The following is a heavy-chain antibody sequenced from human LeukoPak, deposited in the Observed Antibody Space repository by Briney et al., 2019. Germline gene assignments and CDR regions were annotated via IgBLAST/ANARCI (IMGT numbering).Heavy chain of an antibody. CDR1: GGSISSYY. CDR2: IYTSGST. D-gene: IGHD2-2*01. J-gene: IGHJ4*02. V-gene: IGHV4-4*07. Sequence: PSETLSLTCTVSGGSISSYYWSWIRQPAGKGLEWIGRIYTSGSTNYNPSLKSRVTMSVDPSKNQFSLKLSSVTAADTAVYYCARENTVVVSAATDYWGQGTLVTASS. CDR3: ARENTVVVSAATDY.